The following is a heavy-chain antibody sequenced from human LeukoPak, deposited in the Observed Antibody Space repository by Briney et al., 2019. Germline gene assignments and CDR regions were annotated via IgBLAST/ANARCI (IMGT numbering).Heavy chain of an antibody. CDR2: ISSSSSTM. Sequence: TGGSLRLSCAASGFTFSSYSMNWVRQAPGKGLEWVSYISSSSSTMYYADSVKGRFTISRDNAKNSLYLQMNSLRAEDTAVYYCARALHRPDYWGQGTLVTVSS. CDR1: GFTFSSYS. V-gene: IGHV3-48*01. CDR3: ARALHRPDY. J-gene: IGHJ4*02.